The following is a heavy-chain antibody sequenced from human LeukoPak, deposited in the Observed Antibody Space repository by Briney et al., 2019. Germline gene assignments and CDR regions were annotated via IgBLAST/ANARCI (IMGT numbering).Heavy chain of an antibody. CDR2: IYYSGST. Sequence: PSETLSLTCTVSGGSISSYYWSWIRQPPGKGLERIGYIYYSGSTNYNPSLKSRVTISVDTSKNQFSLKLSSVTAADTAVYHCARAHNVWFDPWGQGTLVAVSS. CDR3: ARAHNVWFDP. D-gene: IGHD1-14*01. J-gene: IGHJ5*02. CDR1: GGSISSYY. V-gene: IGHV4-59*12.